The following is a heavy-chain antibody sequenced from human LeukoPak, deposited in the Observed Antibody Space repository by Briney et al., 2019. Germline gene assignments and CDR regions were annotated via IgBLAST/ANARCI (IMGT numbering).Heavy chain of an antibody. D-gene: IGHD6-19*01. Sequence: PSETLSLTCAVSSFSITSGFYWGWVRQPPGKGLEWLGSISHSGSPYYNPSLKSPVTISVDASKNQFSLKLSSVIAADTAVYYCARTVSGWYNYPFDFWGQGTLVTVSS. CDR2: ISHSGSP. CDR1: SFSITSGFY. V-gene: IGHV4-38-2*01. J-gene: IGHJ4*02. CDR3: ARTVSGWYNYPFDF.